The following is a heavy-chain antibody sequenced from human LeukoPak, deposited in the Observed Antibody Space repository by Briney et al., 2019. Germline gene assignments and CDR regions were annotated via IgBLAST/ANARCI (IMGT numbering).Heavy chain of an antibody. CDR3: ALGILTGYYSYYYYGMDV. J-gene: IGHJ6*02. D-gene: IGHD3-9*01. CDR2: IYYSGST. V-gene: IGHV4-59*01. Sequence: SETLSLTCTVSGGSISSYYWSWIRQPPGKGLEWIGYIYYSGSTNYNPSLKSRVTISVDTSKNQFSLKLSSVTAADTAVYYCALGILTGYYSYYYYGMDVWGQGTTVTVSS. CDR1: GGSISSYY.